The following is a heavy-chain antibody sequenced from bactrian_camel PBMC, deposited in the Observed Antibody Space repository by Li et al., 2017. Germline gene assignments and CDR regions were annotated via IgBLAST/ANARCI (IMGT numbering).Heavy chain of an antibody. V-gene: IGHV3S55*01. CDR3: ARGGLSDLG. Sequence: HVQLVESGGGSVQVGEALRLSCTIFGGAPFCADMGWYRQAPGNECELVSSIASDGFTYYADSVKGRFTISRDNAKNTLYLQMNSLKPEDTAMYYCARGGLSDLGWGQGTQVTVS. CDR1: GGAPFCAD. CDR2: IASDGFT. D-gene: IGHD4*01. J-gene: IGHJ4*01.